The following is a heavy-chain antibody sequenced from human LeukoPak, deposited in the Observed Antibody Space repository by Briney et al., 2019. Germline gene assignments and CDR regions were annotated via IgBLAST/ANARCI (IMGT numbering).Heavy chain of an antibody. D-gene: IGHD4-23*01. CDR3: ARNYGGKNWYFDL. J-gene: IGHJ2*01. CDR2: INHSGST. V-gene: IGHV4-34*01. CDR1: GGSFSGYY. Sequence: PSETLSLTCAVYGGSFSGYYWSWIRQPPGKGLEWIGEINHSGSTNYNPSLKSRVTISVDKSKNQFSLKLSSVTAADTAVYYCARNYGGKNWYFDLWGRGTLVTVSS.